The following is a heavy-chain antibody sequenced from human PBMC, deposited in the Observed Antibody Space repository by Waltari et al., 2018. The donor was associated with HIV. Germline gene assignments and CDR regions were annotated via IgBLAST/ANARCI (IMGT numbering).Heavy chain of an antibody. CDR2: VSIGCRSI. D-gene: IGHD3-22*01. CDR3: ARDQTVFYYYVSNPDAFDI. V-gene: IGHV3-48*03. CDR1: GFNLRNYE. J-gene: IGHJ3*02. Sequence: EVQLVESGGGLVQPGGSLRLSCAASGFNLRNYEMNWVRLAPGKGLELFSYVSIGCRSIYYADAVKVRFTISRDNAKNSLYLQMNSLRADDTAVYYCARDQTVFYYYVSNPDAFDIWGQGTMVTVSS.